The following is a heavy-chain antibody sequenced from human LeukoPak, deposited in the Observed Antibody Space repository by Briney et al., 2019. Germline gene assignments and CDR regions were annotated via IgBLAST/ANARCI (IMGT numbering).Heavy chain of an antibody. D-gene: IGHD3-16*01. V-gene: IGHV4-39*01. Sequence: SETLSLTCTVSGGSISSGDYYWSWIRQPPGKGLEWIGSIYYSGSTYYNPSLKSRVTISVDTSKNQFSLKLSSVTAADTAVYYCASYTNAPYYFDYWGQGTLVTVSS. CDR3: ASYTNAPYYFDY. CDR1: GGSISSGDYY. J-gene: IGHJ4*02. CDR2: IYYSGST.